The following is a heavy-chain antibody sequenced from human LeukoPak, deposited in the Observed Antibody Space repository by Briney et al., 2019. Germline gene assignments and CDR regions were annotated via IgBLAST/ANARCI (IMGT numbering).Heavy chain of an antibody. D-gene: IGHD4-23*01. CDR3: ARDGDYHGNSVHFDY. J-gene: IGHJ4*02. CDR2: INPSGGST. CDR1: GYTFTNYF. Sequence: ASVKVSCKTSGYTFTNYFIHWVRQAPGQGLEWMGIINPSGGSTTFSPTFQGRVTLTKDTSTSTVYLGLSSLRSEDTAVYYCARDGDYHGNSVHFDYWGQGTLVTVSS. V-gene: IGHV1-46*01.